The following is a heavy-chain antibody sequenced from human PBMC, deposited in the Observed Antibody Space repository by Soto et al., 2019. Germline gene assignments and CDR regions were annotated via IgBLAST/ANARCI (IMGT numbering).Heavy chain of an antibody. CDR2: IIPIFGTP. J-gene: IGHJ4*02. CDR1: GGIFSTYA. CDR3: ARDRDDYGSGNYYNRIDF. Sequence: QVQLVQSGAEVKKPGSSVKVSCKASGGIFSTYAISWLRQVPGQGLEWMGGIIPIFGTPNYAQRFQGRVTITADESTRTAYMELSRLRSEDTAVYYCARDRDDYGSGNYYNRIDFWGQGTLVTVSS. V-gene: IGHV1-69*01. D-gene: IGHD3-10*01.